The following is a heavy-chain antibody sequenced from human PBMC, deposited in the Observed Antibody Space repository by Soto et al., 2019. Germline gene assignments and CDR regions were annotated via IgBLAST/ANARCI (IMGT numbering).Heavy chain of an antibody. V-gene: IGHV3-23*01. CDR1: GFTFSTYA. Sequence: EVHLLESGGGLVQPGGSLRLSCAASGFTFSTYAMTWVRQAPGKGLEWVSGISGSGADTYYIDSVKGRFTISRDNSKNTLYLQMNSLRAEDTAVFYCAKDSGGGGYSYGRCDYWGQGTLVTVSS. CDR3: AKDSGGGGYSYGRCDY. J-gene: IGHJ4*02. CDR2: ISGSGADT. D-gene: IGHD5-18*01.